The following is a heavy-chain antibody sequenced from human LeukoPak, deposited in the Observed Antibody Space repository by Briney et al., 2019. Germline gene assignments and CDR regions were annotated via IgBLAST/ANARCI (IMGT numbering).Heavy chain of an antibody. CDR1: GFTFSSYE. V-gene: IGHV3-48*03. J-gene: IGHJ4*02. CDR2: ISRSGSKI. CDR3: ASDPNNSGWSTHDY. Sequence: PGGSLRLSCAASGFTFSSYEMNWVRQAPEKGLEWVSYISRSGSKIYYADSVKGRFTISRDNAKNSLYLQMNSLRAEDTAVYYCASDPNNSGWSTHDYWGQGIVVTVSS. D-gene: IGHD6-19*01.